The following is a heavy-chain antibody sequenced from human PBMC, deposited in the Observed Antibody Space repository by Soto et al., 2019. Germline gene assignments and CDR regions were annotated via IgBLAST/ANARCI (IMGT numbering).Heavy chain of an antibody. CDR1: GCTFSSYA. D-gene: IGHD5-18*01. CDR2: ISGSGGST. Sequence: PGGSLRLSCAASGCTFSSYAMSWVRQAPGKGLEWVSAISGSGGSTYYADSVKGRFTISRDNSKNTLYLQMNSLRAEDTAVYYCAQDHPPTVPVFYGYLSYFDYWGQGTLVTVSS. V-gene: IGHV3-23*01. CDR3: AQDHPPTVPVFYGYLSYFDY. J-gene: IGHJ4*02.